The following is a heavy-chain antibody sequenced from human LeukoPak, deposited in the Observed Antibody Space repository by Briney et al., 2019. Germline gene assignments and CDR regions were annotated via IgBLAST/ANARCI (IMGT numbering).Heavy chain of an antibody. CDR3: ARAADDSSGIGAFDI. CDR2: INWNGGST. V-gene: IGHV3-20*04. Sequence: GGSLRLSCAASGFTFDDYGMSWVRQAPGKGLEWVSGINWNGGSTGYADSVKGRFTISRDNAKNSLYLQMNSLRAEDTALYYCARAADDSSGIGAFDIWGQGTMVTVSS. J-gene: IGHJ3*02. D-gene: IGHD3-22*01. CDR1: GFTFDDYG.